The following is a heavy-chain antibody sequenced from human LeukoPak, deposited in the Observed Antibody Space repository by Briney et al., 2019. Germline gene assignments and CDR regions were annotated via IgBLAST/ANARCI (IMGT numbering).Heavy chain of an antibody. V-gene: IGHV3-23*01. Sequence: GGSLRLSCVASGFSFNNYAMNWVRQAPGKGLEWVSLIIGSSGSTFYADSVKGRFTISRGKSKNTLYLQMNSLRAEDTAVYYCAKGAYDYIEIAYFDYWGQGSLVTVSS. J-gene: IGHJ4*02. CDR2: IIGSSGST. CDR1: GFSFNNYA. D-gene: IGHD5-12*01. CDR3: AKGAYDYIEIAYFDY.